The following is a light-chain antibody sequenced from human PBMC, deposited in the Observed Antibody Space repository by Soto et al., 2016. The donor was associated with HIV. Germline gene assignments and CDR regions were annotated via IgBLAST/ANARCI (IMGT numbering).Light chain of an antibody. CDR2: DEE. J-gene: IGLJ3*02. CDR3: QVWDSNSDHWV. CDR1: NIGRKG. Sequence: SYVLTQPPSVSVAPGKTASITCGGDNIGRKGVHWYQQKPGQAPVLVIYDEEKRPSGTPERFSGSNSGNMATLTISRVEAGDEADYYCQVWDSNSDHWVFGGGTKVTVL. V-gene: IGLV3-21*04.